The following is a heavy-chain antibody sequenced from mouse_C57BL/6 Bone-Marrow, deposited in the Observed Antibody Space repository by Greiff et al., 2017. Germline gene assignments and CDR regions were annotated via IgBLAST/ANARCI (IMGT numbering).Heavy chain of an antibody. CDR3: ARKRTPFFYYGSSWFAY. J-gene: IGHJ3*01. V-gene: IGHV1-58*01. CDR1: GYTFTSYG. D-gene: IGHD1-1*01. Sequence: EVKLVESGAELVRPGSSVKMSCKTSGYTFTSYGINWVKQRPGQGLEWIGYIYIGNGYTEYNEKFKGKATLTSDTSSSTAYMQLSSLTSEDSAIYFCARKRTPFFYYGSSWFAYWGQGTLVTVSA. CDR2: IYIGNGYT.